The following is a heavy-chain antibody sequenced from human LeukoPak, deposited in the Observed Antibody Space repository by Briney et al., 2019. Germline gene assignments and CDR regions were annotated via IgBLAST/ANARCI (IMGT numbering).Heavy chain of an antibody. Sequence: PGGSLRLSCAASGFTFNTYAIHWVRQAPGKGLEWVAVISYDGSNKYYADSVKGRFTTSRDNSKNTLYLQMNSLRAEDTAVYYCARASSLPGYFDYWGQGTLVTVSS. V-gene: IGHV3-30-3*01. J-gene: IGHJ4*02. CDR2: ISYDGSNK. CDR3: ARASSLPGYFDY. CDR1: GFTFNTYA.